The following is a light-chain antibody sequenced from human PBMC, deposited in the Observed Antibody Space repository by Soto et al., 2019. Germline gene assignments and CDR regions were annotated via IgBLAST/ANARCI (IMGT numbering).Light chain of an antibody. J-gene: IGKJ1*01. Sequence: EIVLTQSPGTLSLSPGERATLSCRASQSVSSSYLAWYQQKPGQAPRLLIYGASSRATGIPDRFSGSGSGTDFTLTISKLDPEDFAVYYSQLYGGSPRTFGQGTKLEIK. CDR1: QSVSSSY. CDR3: QLYGGSPRT. CDR2: GAS. V-gene: IGKV3-20*01.